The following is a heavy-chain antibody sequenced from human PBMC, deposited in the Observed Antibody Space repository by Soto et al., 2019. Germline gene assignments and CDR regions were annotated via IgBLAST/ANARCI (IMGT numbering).Heavy chain of an antibody. CDR2: ITDTGGDA. V-gene: IGHV3-23*01. CDR3: AKDSRLPGFGLLIHAFDM. D-gene: IGHD3-3*01. CDR1: GLTFGSRA. Sequence: GGSLRLSCVASGLTFGSRAMSWVRQSPGEGLEWVSTITDTGGDAKYADSVRGRFAISRDNSKNTLYLQMSALRAEDSATYYCAKDSRLPGFGLLIHAFDMWGHGTMVTVSS. J-gene: IGHJ3*02.